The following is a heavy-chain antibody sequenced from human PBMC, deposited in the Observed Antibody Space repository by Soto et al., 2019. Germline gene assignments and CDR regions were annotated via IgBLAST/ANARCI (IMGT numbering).Heavy chain of an antibody. J-gene: IGHJ3*02. D-gene: IGHD2-15*01. CDR1: GGSFDSYA. Sequence: QVQLVQSGAEVKKPGSSMKVSCQASGGSFDSYAISWVRQAPGQGLEWMGASIPIFGTSNSAQKFHGRVSFTANESTSIAHRELASLRPAVTVGYYCLRSIGQSLGAGQHSFYCFYRIDIWCQGTMVSV. V-gene: IGHV1-69*01. CDR3: LRSIGQSLGAGQHSFYCFYRIDI. CDR2: SIPIFGTS.